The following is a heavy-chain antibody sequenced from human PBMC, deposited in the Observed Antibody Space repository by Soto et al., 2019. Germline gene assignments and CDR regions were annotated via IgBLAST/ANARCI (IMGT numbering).Heavy chain of an antibody. CDR1: GYSFTSYW. J-gene: IGHJ4*02. V-gene: IGHV5-51*01. D-gene: IGHD3-10*01. Sequence: GESLKISCKGSGYSFTSYWIGWVRQMPGKGLEWMGIIYPGDSDTRYSPSFQGQVTISADKSISTAYLQWRSLKAADTAMYSCASLSPSAGVQGSGSYFDYWGQGTLVTVSS. CDR2: IYPGDSDT. CDR3: ASLSPSAGVQGSGSYFDY.